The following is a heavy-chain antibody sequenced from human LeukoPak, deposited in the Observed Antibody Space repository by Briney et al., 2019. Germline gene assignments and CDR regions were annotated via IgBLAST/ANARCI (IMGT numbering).Heavy chain of an antibody. V-gene: IGHV3-64*01. CDR3: AREGTGDVDY. Sequence: GGSLRLSCAASGFTFSSYAMHWFRQAPGKGLEYVSAISSNGGSTYYANSVKGRFTISRDNSKNTLYLQMGSLRAEDVAVYYCAREGTGDVDYWGQGTLVTVSS. D-gene: IGHD7-27*01. CDR2: ISSNGGST. J-gene: IGHJ4*02. CDR1: GFTFSSYA.